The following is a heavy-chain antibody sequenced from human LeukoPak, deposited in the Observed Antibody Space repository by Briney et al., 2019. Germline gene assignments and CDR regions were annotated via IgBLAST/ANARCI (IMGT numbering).Heavy chain of an antibody. V-gene: IGHV4-34*01. CDR2: INHSGYT. D-gene: IGHD4-17*01. Sequence: SETLSLTCAVSGVSFDGYYWAWVRQTPGKGLEWIGEINHSGYTNDSPSLKSRVTLSIDTSRKQFSLNLRSVTVADAGTYYCTRMTTGLDYWGQGTLVTVSS. CDR1: GVSFDGYY. J-gene: IGHJ4*02. CDR3: TRMTTGLDY.